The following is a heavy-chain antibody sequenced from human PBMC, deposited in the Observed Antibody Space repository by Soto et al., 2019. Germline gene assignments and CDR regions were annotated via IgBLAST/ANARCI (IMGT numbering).Heavy chain of an antibody. Sequence: GGSLRLSCAASGFTFSNAWMNWVRQAPGKGLEWVGRIKSKTDGGTTDYAAPVKGRFTISRDDSKNTLYLQMNSLKTEDTAVYYCTTYYTETYYDILTGYYHLDYWGQGTLVTVSS. D-gene: IGHD3-9*01. CDR3: TTYYTETYYDILTGYYHLDY. J-gene: IGHJ4*02. CDR2: IKSKTDGGTT. V-gene: IGHV3-15*07. CDR1: GFTFSNAW.